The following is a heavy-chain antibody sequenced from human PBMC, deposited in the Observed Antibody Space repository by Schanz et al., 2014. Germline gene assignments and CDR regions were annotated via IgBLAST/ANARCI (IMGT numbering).Heavy chain of an antibody. CDR1: GFTFSSHW. CDR3: TEDKSQIAVAGLFDL. CDR2: INSVGSNT. V-gene: IGHV3-74*02. Sequence: EVHLLESGGGLVPPGGSLRLSCAASGFTFSSHWMHWVRQDPGKGLVWVARINSVGSNTDYADSVTGRFTISRDNAKNPLYLQMSSLRAENTALYCGTEDKSQIAVAGLFDLWGQGTLDTVSS. J-gene: IGHJ4*02. D-gene: IGHD6-19*01.